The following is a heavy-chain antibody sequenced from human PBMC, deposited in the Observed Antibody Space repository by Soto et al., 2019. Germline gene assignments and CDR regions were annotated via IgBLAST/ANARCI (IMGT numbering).Heavy chain of an antibody. Sequence: SETLSLTCTVSGGSISSGGYYWSWIRQHPGKGLEWIGYIYYSGSTYYNPSLKSRVSMSVDTSKNQFSLKLSSVTAADTAVYYFARGGSDGYNFLDYWGQRTLVTVSS. D-gene: IGHD5-12*01. J-gene: IGHJ4*02. CDR2: IYYSGST. CDR1: GGSISSGGYY. V-gene: IGHV4-31*03. CDR3: ARGGSDGYNFLDY.